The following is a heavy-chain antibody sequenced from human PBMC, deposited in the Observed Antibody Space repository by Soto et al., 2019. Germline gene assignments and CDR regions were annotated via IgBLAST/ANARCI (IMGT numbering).Heavy chain of an antibody. V-gene: IGHV3-74*01. J-gene: IGHJ5*02. CDR2: INSDGTTT. CDR3: ARVATGSYNWFDP. Sequence: GGSLRLSCAASGFTFTSYWMHWVRQAPGMGLVWVSRINSDGTTTTYADSVKGRFTISRDNAKNTLYLQMNSLRAEDTAVYYCARVATGSYNWFDPWGPGTLVTVSS. CDR1: GFTFTSYW. D-gene: IGHD1-26*01.